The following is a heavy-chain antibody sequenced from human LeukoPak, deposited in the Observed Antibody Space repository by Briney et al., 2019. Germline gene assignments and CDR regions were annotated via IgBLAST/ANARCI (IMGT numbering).Heavy chain of an antibody. CDR2: INHSGTA. J-gene: IGHJ4*02. CDR1: GGSFSDYY. CDR3: AGGYSSGWYR. V-gene: IGHV4-34*01. D-gene: IGHD6-19*01. Sequence: SETLSLTCVFYGGSFSDYYGSWIRQRPGKGLEWIGEINHSGTAVFNPSLQSRITISVDSSRRQLSLRLTSVTAADTAVYYCAGGYSSGWYRWGQGTPVTVSS.